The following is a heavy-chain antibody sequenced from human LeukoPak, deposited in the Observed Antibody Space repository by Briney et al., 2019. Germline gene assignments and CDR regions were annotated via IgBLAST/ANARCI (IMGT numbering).Heavy chain of an antibody. Sequence: GGSLRLSCAASGFTFDDYAMPWVRQAPGKGLEWVSGISWNSGSIGYADSVKGRFTISRDNAKNSLYLQMNSLRAEDTALYYCAKGIDTAMVYYYYGMDVWGQGTTVTVSS. D-gene: IGHD5-18*01. CDR2: ISWNSGSI. CDR1: GFTFDDYA. V-gene: IGHV3-9*01. J-gene: IGHJ6*02. CDR3: AKGIDTAMVYYYYGMDV.